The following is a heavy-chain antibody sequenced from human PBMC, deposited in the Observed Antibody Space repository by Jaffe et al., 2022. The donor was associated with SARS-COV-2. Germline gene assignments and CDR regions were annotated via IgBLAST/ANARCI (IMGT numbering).Heavy chain of an antibody. V-gene: IGHV4-31*03. CDR1: GGSISSGGYY. Sequence: QVQLQESGPGLVKPSQTLSLTCTVSGGSISSGGYYWSWIRQHPGKGLEWIGYIYYSGSTYYNPSLKSRVTISVDTSKNQFSLKLSSVTAADTAVYYCARAGGKEQQLADWFDPWGQGTLVTVSS. D-gene: IGHD6-13*01. J-gene: IGHJ5*02. CDR2: IYYSGST. CDR3: ARAGGKEQQLADWFDP.